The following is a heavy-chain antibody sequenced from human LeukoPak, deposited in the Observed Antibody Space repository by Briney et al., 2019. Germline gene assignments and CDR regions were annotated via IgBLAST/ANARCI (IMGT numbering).Heavy chain of an antibody. J-gene: IGHJ4*02. V-gene: IGHV3-30*04. CDR1: GFTFSSYA. CDR2: ISYDGSNK. D-gene: IGHD2-15*01. Sequence: GRSLRLSCAASGFTFSSYAMHWVRQAPGKGLEWVAVISYDGSNKYYADSVKGRFSISRDNSKNTVHLQMNSLRAEDTAIYYCAQQLGYCSSGSCYFTYWGQGTLVTVSS. CDR3: AQQLGYCSSGSCYFTY.